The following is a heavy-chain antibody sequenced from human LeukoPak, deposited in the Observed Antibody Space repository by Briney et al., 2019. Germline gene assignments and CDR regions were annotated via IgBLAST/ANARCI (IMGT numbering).Heavy chain of an antibody. CDR2: IIPIFDTT. Sequence: ASVKVSCKASGDTFSNYAISWVRQAPGQGLEWMGGIIPIFDTTTYAQKFQGRVTITADESTSTAYMDLSSLRFEDTAVYYCARGMNRGVIITSEIYFDYWGQGTLVTVSS. J-gene: IGHJ4*02. V-gene: IGHV1-69*01. D-gene: IGHD3-10*01. CDR1: GDTFSNYA. CDR3: ARGMNRGVIITSEIYFDY.